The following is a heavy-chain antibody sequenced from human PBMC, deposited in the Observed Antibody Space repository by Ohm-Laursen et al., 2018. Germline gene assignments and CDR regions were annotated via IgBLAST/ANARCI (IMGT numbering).Heavy chain of an antibody. Sequence: GSLRLSCAASGFTFSDYYMSWIRQAPGKGLEWASYISSSGSTIYYADSVKGRFTVSRDNSKNTLYLQLDSLRVEDTAVYYCAKDMSGYFAWGQGTLVTVSS. CDR3: AKDMSGYFA. CDR1: GFTFSDYY. D-gene: IGHD3-22*01. V-gene: IGHV3-11*01. CDR2: ISSSGSTI. J-gene: IGHJ5*02.